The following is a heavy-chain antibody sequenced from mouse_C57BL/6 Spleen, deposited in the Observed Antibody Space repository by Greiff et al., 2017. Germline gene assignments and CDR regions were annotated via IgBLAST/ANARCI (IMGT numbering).Heavy chain of an antibody. V-gene: IGHV5-17*01. Sequence: EVQLVESGGGLVKPGGSLKLSCAASGFTFSDYGMHWVRQAPEKGLEWVAYISSGSSTIYYADKVKGRFTISRDNSTNTLYMQMTSLRSEDTAMYYCARSTAQATIAYWGQGTLVTVSA. CDR1: GFTFSDYG. D-gene: IGHD3-2*02. J-gene: IGHJ3*01. CDR3: ARSTAQATIAY. CDR2: ISSGSSTI.